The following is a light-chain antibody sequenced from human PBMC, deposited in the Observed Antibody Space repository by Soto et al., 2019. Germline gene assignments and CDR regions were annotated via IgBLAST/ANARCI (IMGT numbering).Light chain of an antibody. CDR1: RSVGHRN. CDR2: GAS. V-gene: IGKV3-20*01. Sequence: EIVLTQSPGTLSLSPGEKATLSCRASRSVGHRNLAWYQQKPGQAPRLLIYGASIRPNGIPDRFSGSGSGTDFTLIISRLEPEDFVVYYCHQYASSPLTFGGGTKVEVK. CDR3: HQYASSPLT. J-gene: IGKJ4*01.